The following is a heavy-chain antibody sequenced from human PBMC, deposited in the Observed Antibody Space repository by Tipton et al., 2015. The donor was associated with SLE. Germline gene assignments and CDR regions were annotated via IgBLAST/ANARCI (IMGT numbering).Heavy chain of an antibody. CDR1: GFTFSRSW. V-gene: IGHV3-7*01. CDR3: ATEMSGHYENAFDI. D-gene: IGHD4-17*01. CDR2: IKDDGSEK. Sequence: SLRLSCAASGFTFSRSWMSWVRQAPGKGLEWLANIKDDGSEKYYVDSVRGRFTISRDNSKNSLYLQINSLRAEDTAVYYCATEMSGHYENAFDIWGQGTMVTVSS. J-gene: IGHJ3*02.